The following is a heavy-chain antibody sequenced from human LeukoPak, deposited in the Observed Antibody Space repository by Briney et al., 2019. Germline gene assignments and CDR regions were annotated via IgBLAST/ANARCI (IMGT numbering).Heavy chain of an antibody. J-gene: IGHJ5*02. D-gene: IGHD3-22*01. CDR3: AGAPSSASRLWFDP. V-gene: IGHV3-7*04. CDR1: VFTFSNYW. CDR2: IKQDRSEK. Sequence: GGSLRLACAASVFTFSNYWMSWVRQAPVQGLEWVANIKQDRSEKYYVDCVKGRFTISRDNAKNSLYLQMNSLRAEDTAVYYCAGAPSSASRLWFDPWGQGILVTVSS.